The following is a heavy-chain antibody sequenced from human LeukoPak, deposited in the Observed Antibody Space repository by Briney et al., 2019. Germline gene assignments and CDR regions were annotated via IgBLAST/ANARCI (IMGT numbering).Heavy chain of an antibody. J-gene: IGHJ4*02. CDR3: ARDVHDYGGNSGFDH. Sequence: ASVKVPCKASGYIFSDYYMHWVRQAPGQGLEWMGWINPSSGDTNYAQKFQGRVTMTRDTSIRTAYMELNRLRADETAIYYCARDVHDYGGNSGFDHWGQGSLVIVSS. CDR1: GYIFSDYY. CDR2: INPSSGDT. V-gene: IGHV1-2*02. D-gene: IGHD4-23*01.